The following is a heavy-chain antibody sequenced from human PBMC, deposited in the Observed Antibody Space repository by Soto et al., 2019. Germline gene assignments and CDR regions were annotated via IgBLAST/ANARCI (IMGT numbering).Heavy chain of an antibody. D-gene: IGHD4-17*01. J-gene: IGHJ4*02. CDR1: GFTFSNYA. CDR3: ARGRSHSTSPYFDY. V-gene: IGHV3-30-3*01. CDR2: ISYDGSNK. Sequence: QVLLVESGGGVVQPGRSLRLSCAASGFTFSNYAMHWVRQAPGKGLEWVAVISYDGSNKYYADSVKGRFTISRDNSKNTVSLPMNSLGAEDTAVYFRARGRSHSTSPYFDYWGQGTLVTVSS.